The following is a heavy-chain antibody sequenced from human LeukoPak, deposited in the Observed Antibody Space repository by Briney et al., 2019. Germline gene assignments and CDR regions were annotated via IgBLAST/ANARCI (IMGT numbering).Heavy chain of an antibody. Sequence: GGSLRLSCAASGFTFSSYWMHWVRQAPGEGLVRVSRINTDGSSTIYADSVKGRFTMSRDNAKNTLYLQMNSLRAEDTAVYYCARDSAAHFDHWGQGTLVTVS. D-gene: IGHD2-15*01. V-gene: IGHV3-74*01. CDR3: ARDSAAHFDH. CDR1: GFTFSSYW. J-gene: IGHJ4*02. CDR2: INTDGSST.